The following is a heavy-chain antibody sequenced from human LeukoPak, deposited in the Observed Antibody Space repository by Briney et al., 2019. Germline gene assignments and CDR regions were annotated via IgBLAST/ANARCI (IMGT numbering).Heavy chain of an antibody. J-gene: IGHJ4*02. Sequence: GGSLRLSCAASGFTFRNYYMIWIRPATGKGLEWLSYISSNGNTIYYADSVRGRFTVSRDNVKNSLFVEMNSLRAEDTAVYYCARDGYNYFDFWGQGTLVTVSP. D-gene: IGHD5-24*01. CDR2: ISSNGNTI. CDR1: GFTFRNYY. V-gene: IGHV3-11*01. CDR3: ARDGYNYFDF.